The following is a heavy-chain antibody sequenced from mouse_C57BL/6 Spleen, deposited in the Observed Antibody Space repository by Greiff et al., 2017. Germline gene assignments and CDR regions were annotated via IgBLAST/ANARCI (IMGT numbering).Heavy chain of an antibody. Sequence: EVQLVESGGDLVKPGGSLKLSCAASGFTFSSYGMSWVRQTPDKRLEWVATISSGGSYPYYPDSVKGRFTISRDNAKNTLYLQMSSLKSEDTAMYYCARHADSSGYYVDYWGQGTTLTVSS. CDR3: ARHADSSGYYVDY. V-gene: IGHV5-6*01. D-gene: IGHD3-2*02. CDR2: ISSGGSYP. J-gene: IGHJ2*01. CDR1: GFTFSSYG.